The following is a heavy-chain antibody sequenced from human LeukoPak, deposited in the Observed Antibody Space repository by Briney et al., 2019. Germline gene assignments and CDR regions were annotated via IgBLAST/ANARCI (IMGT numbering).Heavy chain of an antibody. CDR1: GGSISSSSYH. J-gene: IGHJ6*03. V-gene: IGHV4-39*02. CDR2: IYYSGST. D-gene: IGHD3-10*01. CDR3: ARDNSRSDGYYYYYYMDV. Sequence: PSETLSLTCTVSGGSISSSSYHWGWIRQPPGKGLEWIGSIYYSGSTYYNPSLKSRVTISVDTSKNQFSLKLSSVTAADTAVYYCARDNSRSDGYYYYYYMDVWGKGTTVTISS.